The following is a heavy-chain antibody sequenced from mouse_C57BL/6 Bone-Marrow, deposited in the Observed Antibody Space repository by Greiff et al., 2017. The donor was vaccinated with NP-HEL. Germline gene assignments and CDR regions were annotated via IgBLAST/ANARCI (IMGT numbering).Heavy chain of an antibody. CDR3: ARERWFAY. CDR1: GFTFSDYY. V-gene: IGHV5-12*01. J-gene: IGHJ3*01. Sequence: EVNVVESGGGLVQPGGSLKLSCAASGFTFSDYYMYWVRQTPEKRLEWVAYISNGGGSTYYPDTVKGRFTISRDNAKNTLYLQMSRLKSEDTAMYYCARERWFAYWGQGTLVTVSA. CDR2: ISNGGGST.